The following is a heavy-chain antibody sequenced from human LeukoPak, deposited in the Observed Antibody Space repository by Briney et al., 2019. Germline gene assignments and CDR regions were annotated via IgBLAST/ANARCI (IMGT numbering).Heavy chain of an antibody. CDR3: TRTQWGYTYALDY. CDR2: IYYSGST. D-gene: IGHD5-18*01. CDR1: GGSISSYY. V-gene: IGHV4-59*01. J-gene: IGHJ4*02. Sequence: SETLSLTCTVSGGSISSYYWSWIRQPPGKGLEWIGYIYYSGSTNYNPSLKSRVTISVDTSKNQFSLKLSSVTAADTAVYYCTRTQWGYTYALDYWGQGTLVTISS.